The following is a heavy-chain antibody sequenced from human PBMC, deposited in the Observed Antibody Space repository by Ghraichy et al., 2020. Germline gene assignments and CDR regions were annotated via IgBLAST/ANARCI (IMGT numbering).Heavy chain of an antibody. D-gene: IGHD3-16*02. CDR1: GFTFSSYA. J-gene: IGHJ4*02. CDR2: ISGSGGST. Sequence: GGSLRLSCAASGFTFSSYAMSWVRQAPGKGLEWVSAISGSGGSTYYADSVKGRFTISRDNSKNTLYPQMNSLRAEDTAVYYCAKDRDYDYVWGSYRQNYFDDWRKGTLVTVYS. V-gene: IGHV3-23*01. CDR3: AKDRDYDYVWGSYRQNYFDD.